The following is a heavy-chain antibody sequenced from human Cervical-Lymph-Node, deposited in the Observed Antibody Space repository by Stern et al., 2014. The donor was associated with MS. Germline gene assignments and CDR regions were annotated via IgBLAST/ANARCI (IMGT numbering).Heavy chain of an antibody. CDR2: MNPNSGDT. Sequence: VQLVESGAEVKKPGASVKVSCKASGYTFTSYDINWVRQATGQGLEWMGWMNPNSGDTGYPQKFQGRVTMTRNTSISTAYMELSSLRSEDTAVYYCASSTSSAHYYYYGMDVWGQGTTVPVSS. V-gene: IGHV1-8*01. D-gene: IGHD6-19*01. CDR3: ASSTSSAHYYYYGMDV. CDR1: GYTFTSYD. J-gene: IGHJ6*02.